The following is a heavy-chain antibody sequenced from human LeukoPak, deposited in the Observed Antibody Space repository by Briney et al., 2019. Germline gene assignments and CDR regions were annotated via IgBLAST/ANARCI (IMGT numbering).Heavy chain of an antibody. V-gene: IGHV1-46*01. CDR2: INPSGGST. CDR3: GHAGELDYGDYGGGNWFDP. Sequence: ASVKVSCKASGYTFTSYYMHWVRQAPGQGLEWMGIINPSGGSTSYAQKFQGRVTMTRDTSTSTVYMELSSLRSEDTAVYYCGHAGELDYGDYGGGNWFDPWGQGTLVTVSS. CDR1: GYTFTSYY. D-gene: IGHD4-17*01. J-gene: IGHJ5*02.